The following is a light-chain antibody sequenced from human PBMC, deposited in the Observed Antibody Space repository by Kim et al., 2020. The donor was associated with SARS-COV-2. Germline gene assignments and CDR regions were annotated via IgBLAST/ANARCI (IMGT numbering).Light chain of an antibody. J-gene: IGKJ1*01. CDR2: GAS. CDR1: QSVSSTY. Sequence: SPGERATRSCRASQSVSSTYLAWYQKRPGQTPRLLIYGASRRATGIPDRFSGSGSGTDFTLTISRLEPEDFAVYYCQQYGRSLWTFGQGTKVDIK. CDR3: QQYGRSLWT. V-gene: IGKV3-20*01.